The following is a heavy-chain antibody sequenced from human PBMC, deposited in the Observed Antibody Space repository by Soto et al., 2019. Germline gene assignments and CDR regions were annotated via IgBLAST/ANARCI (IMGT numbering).Heavy chain of an antibody. Sequence: SETLSLTCAVSGGSISSGGYSWSWIRQPPGKGREWIGYIYHSGSTYYNPSLKSRVTISVDRSKNQFSLKLSSVTAADTAVYYCARARGYCSGGSCYSFAFDIWGQGTMVT. CDR1: GGSISSGGYS. D-gene: IGHD2-15*01. CDR2: IYHSGST. V-gene: IGHV4-30-2*01. CDR3: ARARGYCSGGSCYSFAFDI. J-gene: IGHJ3*02.